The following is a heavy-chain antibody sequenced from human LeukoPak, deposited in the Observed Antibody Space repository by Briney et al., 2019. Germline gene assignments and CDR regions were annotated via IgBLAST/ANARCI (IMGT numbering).Heavy chain of an antibody. Sequence: GGSLRLSCAASGFTFRSYWMHWVRQAPGKGLVWVSRINGDGSSTSYADSVKGRFTTSRDNAKNSLYLQMNSLRAEDTALYYCAKDSRGSGSRYYGMDVWGQGTTVTVSS. CDR3: AKDSRGSGSRYYGMDV. D-gene: IGHD3-10*01. J-gene: IGHJ6*02. V-gene: IGHV3-74*01. CDR1: GFTFRSYW. CDR2: INGDGSST.